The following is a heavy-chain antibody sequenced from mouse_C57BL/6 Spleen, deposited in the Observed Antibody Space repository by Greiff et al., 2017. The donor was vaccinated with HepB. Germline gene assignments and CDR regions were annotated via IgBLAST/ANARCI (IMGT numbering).Heavy chain of an antibody. V-gene: IGHV1-64*01. D-gene: IGHD4-1*01. CDR3: ARRWVYWYFDV. Sequence: QAQLQQPGAELVKPGASVKLSCKASGYTFTSYWMHWVKQRPGQGLEWIGMIHPNSGSTNYNEKFKSKATLTVDKSSSTAYMQLSSLTSEDSAVYYCARRWVYWYFDVWGTGTTVTVSS. CDR1: GYTFTSYW. J-gene: IGHJ1*03. CDR2: IHPNSGST.